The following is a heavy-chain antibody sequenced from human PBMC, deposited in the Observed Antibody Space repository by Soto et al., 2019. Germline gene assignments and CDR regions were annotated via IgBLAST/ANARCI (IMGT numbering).Heavy chain of an antibody. CDR2: IIPMFRTA. Sequence: QVQLVQSGAEVKKSGSSVKVSCKASGGTFSSYAFNWVRQAPGQGLEWMGGIIPMFRTANYAQKFQGGVTITADESRRTAYMELSSLRSEDTAVYYCATDGSSSGGVGWFDPWGQGTLVTVSS. CDR1: GGTFSSYA. D-gene: IGHD6-6*01. V-gene: IGHV1-69*01. J-gene: IGHJ5*02. CDR3: ATDGSSSGGVGWFDP.